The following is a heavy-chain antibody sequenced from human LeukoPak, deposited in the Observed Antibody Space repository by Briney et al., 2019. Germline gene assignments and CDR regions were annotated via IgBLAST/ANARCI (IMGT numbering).Heavy chain of an antibody. CDR3: AVVLLWFGALLGTWYFDR. Sequence: KPSQTLSLTCTVSGGPISSGDYYWRWIRQPPGKGLEGIGYLYYSGSHYYNPSLKSRLTISVHTSKNQFSLKLRSVPPADPALFSLAVVLLWFGALLGTWYFDRWGRGTLVTVSS. J-gene: IGHJ2*01. CDR1: GGPISSGDYY. V-gene: IGHV4-30-4*08. D-gene: IGHD3-10*01. CDR2: LYYSGSH.